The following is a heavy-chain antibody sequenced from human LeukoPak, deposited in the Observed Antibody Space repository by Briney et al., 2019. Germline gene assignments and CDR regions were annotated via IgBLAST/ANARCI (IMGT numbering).Heavy chain of an antibody. CDR3: AREGQYDSSGYQYYFDY. CDR2: IDWDDDK. Sequence: SGPALVKPTQTLTLTCTFSGFSLSTSGMCVSWIRQPPGKALEWLARIDWDDDKYYSTSLKTRLTISKDTSKNQVVLTMTNMGPVDTATYYCAREGQYDSSGYQYYFDYWGQGTLVTVSS. J-gene: IGHJ4*02. D-gene: IGHD3-22*01. CDR1: GFSLSTSGMC. V-gene: IGHV2-70*11.